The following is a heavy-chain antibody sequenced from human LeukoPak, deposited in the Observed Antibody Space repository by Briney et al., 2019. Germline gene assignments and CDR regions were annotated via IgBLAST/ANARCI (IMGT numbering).Heavy chain of an antibody. J-gene: IGHJ5*02. V-gene: IGHV1-69*05. CDR2: IIPIFGTA. D-gene: IGHD2-15*01. CDR1: GGTFSSYA. CDR3: ARDLPSGGGVWFDP. Sequence: SVKVSCKASGGTFSSYAISWVRQAPGQGLEWMGGIIPIFGTANYAQKFQGRVTITTDESTSTAYMELSSLRSEDTAVYYCARDLPSGGGVWFDPWGQGTLVTVSS.